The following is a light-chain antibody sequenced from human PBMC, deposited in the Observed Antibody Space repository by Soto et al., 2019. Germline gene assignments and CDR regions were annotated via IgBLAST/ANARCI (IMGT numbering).Light chain of an antibody. CDR3: ALWDDSLNGLRV. V-gene: IGLV1-44*01. CDR2: NNN. CDR1: SSTIGSNL. J-gene: IGLJ3*02. Sequence: QAVVTQPPSASGTPGQTVTISCSGSSSTIGSNLVNWYQLLPGTTPRLLIYNNNQRPSAVPDRFSGSKSGTSASLAISGLQSEDEGDYFCALWDDSLNGLRVFGGGTKVTVL.